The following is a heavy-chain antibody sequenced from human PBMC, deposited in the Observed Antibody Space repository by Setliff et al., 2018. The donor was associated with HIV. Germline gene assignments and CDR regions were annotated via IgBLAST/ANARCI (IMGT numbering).Heavy chain of an antibody. J-gene: IGHJ4*03. Sequence: GGSLRLSCEGSGFTFSVYGMHWVRQAPGKGLEWVAVIWHDGGKKYYADSLKGRFTISRDDSKNTLYLQMNSLRAEDTALYYCSRGQFRLRPDSLDLWGQGTLVTVSS. D-gene: IGHD2-21*01. CDR3: SRGQFRLRPDSLDL. CDR1: GFTFSVYG. V-gene: IGHV3-33*01. CDR2: IWHDGGKK.